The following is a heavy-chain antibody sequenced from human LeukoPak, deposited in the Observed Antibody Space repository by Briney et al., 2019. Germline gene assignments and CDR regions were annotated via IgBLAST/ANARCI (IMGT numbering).Heavy chain of an antibody. D-gene: IGHD3-16*01. J-gene: IGHJ4*02. CDR1: GFTFSSYW. Sequence: PGGSLRLSCEASGFTFSSYWMGWVRQAPGKGLEWVANIRDDGGERHYVDFVKGRFTISRDNAKNLLYLQMNSLRAEDTAVYYCARDRGGKDFWGQGTLVTVSS. V-gene: IGHV3-7*04. CDR2: IRDDGGER. CDR3: ARDRGGKDF.